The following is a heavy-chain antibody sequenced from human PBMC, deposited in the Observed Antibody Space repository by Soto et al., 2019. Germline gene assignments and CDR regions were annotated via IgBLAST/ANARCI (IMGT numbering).Heavy chain of an antibody. D-gene: IGHD4-17*01. Sequence: SETLSLTCTVSGVSISSANYYWSWSRQPPGKGLEWIGYIYYSGDTYYNPSLKSRLTISLDTSKNQFSLKLNSITAADTAIYFCARRGGGDYLFDSWGQGMLVTVSS. CDR2: IYYSGDT. J-gene: IGHJ4*02. CDR1: GVSISSANYY. V-gene: IGHV4-31*03. CDR3: ARRGGGDYLFDS.